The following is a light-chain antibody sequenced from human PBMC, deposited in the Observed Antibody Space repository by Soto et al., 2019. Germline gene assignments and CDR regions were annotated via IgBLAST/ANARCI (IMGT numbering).Light chain of an antibody. CDR3: QVWDISSGHVV. CDR2: YDS. V-gene: IGLV3-21*01. CDR1: NIGSKS. Sequence: SSELTQPPSVSVAPGKTASVACGGSNIGSKSVHWYQKKSGQAPVLVMYYDSDRPSGIPERFSGSNSGNTATLTISRVEAGDEVDYLCQVWDISSGHVVFGGGTKRTVL. J-gene: IGLJ3*02.